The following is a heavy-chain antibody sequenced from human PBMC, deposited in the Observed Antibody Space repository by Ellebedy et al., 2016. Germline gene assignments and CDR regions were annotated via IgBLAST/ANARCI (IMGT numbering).Heavy chain of an antibody. Sequence: GESLKISXAVSGFTFSSHWMHWVRQAPGKGLVWVSRISTDGSSTNYADSVKGRFTISRDNAKNTLYLQMNSLRAEDTAVYYCARCSDYFHLVGLDVWGQGATVTVSS. CDR1: GFTFSSHW. CDR2: ISTDGSST. V-gene: IGHV3-74*01. D-gene: IGHD4-17*01. CDR3: ARCSDYFHLVGLDV. J-gene: IGHJ6*02.